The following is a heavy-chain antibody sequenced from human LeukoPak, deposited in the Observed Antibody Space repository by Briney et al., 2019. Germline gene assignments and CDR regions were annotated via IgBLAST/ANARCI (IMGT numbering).Heavy chain of an antibody. CDR3: ITSLAAAGSGSLDAFDI. CDR1: GYSISSGYY. V-gene: IGHV4-38-2*01. J-gene: IGHJ3*02. CDR2: IYHSGST. Sequence: SETLSLTCAVSGYSISSGYYWGWIRQPPGKGLEWIGSIYHSGSTYYNPSLKSRVTISVDTSKNQFSLKLSSVTAADTAVYYCITSLAAAGSGSLDAFDIWGQGTMVTVS. D-gene: IGHD6-13*01.